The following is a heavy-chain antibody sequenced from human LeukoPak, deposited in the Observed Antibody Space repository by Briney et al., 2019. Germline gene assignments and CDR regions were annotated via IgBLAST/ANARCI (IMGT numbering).Heavy chain of an antibody. D-gene: IGHD1-1*01. CDR1: GFTFNNYA. V-gene: IGHV3-33*08. CDR3: GRDMATTGAAGVDC. Sequence: PGGSLRLSCAASGFTFNNYAMSWVRQAPGKGLEWVAVIWYDGSNKYYADSVKGRFTVSRDNSKNTLYLQMNSLRAEDTAVYYCGRDMATTGAAGVDCWGQGTLVTASS. J-gene: IGHJ4*02. CDR2: IWYDGSNK.